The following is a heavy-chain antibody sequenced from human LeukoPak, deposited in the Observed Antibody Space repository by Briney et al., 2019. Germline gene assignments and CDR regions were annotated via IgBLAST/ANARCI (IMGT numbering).Heavy chain of an antibody. D-gene: IGHD3-10*01. J-gene: IGHJ4*02. Sequence: ASVKVSCKVSGYTLTELSMHWVRQAPGKGLEWMGGFDPEDGETIYAQKFQGRVTMTEDTSTDTAYMELTRLISDDTAVYYCAREISGSYYYWGQGTLVTVSS. CDR2: FDPEDGET. V-gene: IGHV1-24*01. CDR3: AREISGSYYY. CDR1: GYTLTELS.